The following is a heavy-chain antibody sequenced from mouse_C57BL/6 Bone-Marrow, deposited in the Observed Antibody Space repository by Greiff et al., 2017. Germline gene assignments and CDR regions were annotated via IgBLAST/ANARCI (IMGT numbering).Heavy chain of an antibody. CDR2: IYPGSGST. CDR1: GYTFTGYW. CDR3: AIYYYGRLLYLVV. J-gene: IGHJ1*03. Sequence: QVQLQQPGAELVKPGASVKLSCKASGYTFTGYWITWVKQRPGQGLEWIGDIYPGSGSTNYNEKFKSKATLTVDTSSITAYMQLSSLTSDDSAVYDCAIYYYGRLLYLVVWGRGTTVTVPA. V-gene: IGHV1-55*01. D-gene: IGHD1-1*01.